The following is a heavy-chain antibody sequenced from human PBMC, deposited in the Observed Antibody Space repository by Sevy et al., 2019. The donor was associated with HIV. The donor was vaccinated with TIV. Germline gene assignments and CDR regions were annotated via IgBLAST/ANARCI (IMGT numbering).Heavy chain of an antibody. Sequence: GGSLRLSCAASGFSVSSHAMHWVRQAPGKGLEWVALLSYDGSTQYYADSVKGRFSISRDNSKNILYLQMNSLRPADTALCYCTRDAGYSVGWYPSNYWGQGTLVTVSS. CDR3: TRDAGYSVGWYPSNY. D-gene: IGHD6-19*01. CDR1: GFSVSSHA. V-gene: IGHV3-30*04. J-gene: IGHJ4*02. CDR2: LSYDGSTQ.